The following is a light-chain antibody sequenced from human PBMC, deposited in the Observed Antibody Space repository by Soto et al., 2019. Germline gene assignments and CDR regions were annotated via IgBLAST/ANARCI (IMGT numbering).Light chain of an antibody. CDR3: CSYAPGRTLV. CDR1: SSDVGSYNL. J-gene: IGLJ2*01. V-gene: IGLV2-23*01. Sequence: QSVLTQPASVSGSPGQSITISCTGTSSDVGSYNLVSWYQQHPGKAPNLILYEGSKRPSGVSNRFSGSKSDNTASLTISGLQAEDEADYYCCSYAPGRTLVFGGGTKVTVL. CDR2: EGS.